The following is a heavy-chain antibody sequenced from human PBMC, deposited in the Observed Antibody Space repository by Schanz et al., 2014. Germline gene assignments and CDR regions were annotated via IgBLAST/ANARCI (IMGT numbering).Heavy chain of an antibody. Sequence: QVQMVESGGGVVQPGTSLILSCSVSGFSLNTYGMHWVRQAPGKGLEWVAVIWSDGSGKYYADSVKGRFTISRDSPKNTLYLQMNSLRADDTAVYFCARAHGNNWYGKGLDYWGQGTQVTVSS. D-gene: IGHD1-1*01. V-gene: IGHV3-33*01. CDR1: GFSLNTYG. CDR2: IWSDGSGK. J-gene: IGHJ4*02. CDR3: ARAHGNNWYGKGLDY.